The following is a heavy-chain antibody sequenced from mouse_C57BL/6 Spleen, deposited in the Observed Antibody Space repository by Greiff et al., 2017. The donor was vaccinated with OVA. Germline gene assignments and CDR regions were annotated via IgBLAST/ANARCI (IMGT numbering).Heavy chain of an antibody. CDR1: GYTFTSYW. V-gene: IGHV1-52*01. CDR2: IDPSDSET. J-gene: IGHJ3*01. Sequence: QVQLQQPGAELVRPGSSVKLSCKASGYTFTSYWMHWVKQRPIQGLEWIGNIDPSDSETHYNQKFKDKATLTVDKSSSTAYMQLSSLTSEDSAVYYCARGDDGYGAYWGQGTLVTVSA. D-gene: IGHD2-3*01. CDR3: ARGDDGYGAY.